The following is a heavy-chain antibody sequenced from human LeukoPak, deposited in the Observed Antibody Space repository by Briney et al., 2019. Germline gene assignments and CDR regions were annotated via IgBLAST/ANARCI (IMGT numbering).Heavy chain of an antibody. D-gene: IGHD2-21*01. CDR2: IYTSGST. J-gene: IGHJ4*02. Sequence: SETLSLTCTVSGGSISSYYWSWIRQPAGKGLEWIGRIYTSGSTNYNPSLKSRVTMSVDTSKNQFSLKLTSVTAADTAVYFCASGGDMGGTLGYWGQGTLVTVSS. CDR1: GGSISSYY. V-gene: IGHV4-4*07. CDR3: ASGGDMGGTLGY.